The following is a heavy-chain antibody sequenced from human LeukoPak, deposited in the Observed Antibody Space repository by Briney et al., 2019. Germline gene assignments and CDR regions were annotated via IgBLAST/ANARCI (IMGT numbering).Heavy chain of an antibody. Sequence: GGSLRLSCAASALTVTNTYISWVRPAPGMGLEWVSVIYIGGSTYYADSVKSRFTISRDSSENTVYLQITSLRVEDTAVYYCARCKIGSHFDYWGQGTLVTVSS. D-gene: IGHD1-26*01. J-gene: IGHJ4*02. V-gene: IGHV3-53*01. CDR3: ARCKIGSHFDY. CDR2: IYIGGST. CDR1: ALTVTNTY.